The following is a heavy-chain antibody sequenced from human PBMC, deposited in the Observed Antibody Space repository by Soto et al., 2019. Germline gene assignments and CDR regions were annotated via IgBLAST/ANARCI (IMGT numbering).Heavy chain of an antibody. Sequence: LRLSCAASGFTFSSYEMNWVRQAPGKGLERVSYISSSGSTIYYADSVKGRFTISRDNAKNSLYLQMNSLRAEDTAVYYCARYSSGWYYYYYYGMDVWGQGTTVTVSS. J-gene: IGHJ6*02. CDR1: GFTFSSYE. CDR2: ISSSGSTI. CDR3: ARYSSGWYYYYYYGMDV. D-gene: IGHD6-19*01. V-gene: IGHV3-48*03.